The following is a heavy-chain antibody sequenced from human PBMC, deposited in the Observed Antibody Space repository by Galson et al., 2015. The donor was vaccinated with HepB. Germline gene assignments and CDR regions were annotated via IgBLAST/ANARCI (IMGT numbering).Heavy chain of an antibody. Sequence: SLRLSCAASGFTFSSYSMNWVRQAPGKGLEWVSSISSSSSYIYYADSVKGRFTISRDNAKNSLYLQMNSLRAEDTAVYYCARGRSGSYPACAFDIWGQGTMVTVSS. D-gene: IGHD1-26*01. CDR2: ISSSSSYI. J-gene: IGHJ3*02. V-gene: IGHV3-21*01. CDR1: GFTFSSYS. CDR3: ARGRSGSYPACAFDI.